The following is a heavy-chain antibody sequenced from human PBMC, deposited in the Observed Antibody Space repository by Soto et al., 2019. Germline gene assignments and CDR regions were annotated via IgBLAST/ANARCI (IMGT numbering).Heavy chain of an antibody. D-gene: IGHD3-3*01. V-gene: IGHV3-30-3*01. CDR3: ARDKDQYDFWGGTLDS. CDR2: ISYDGGNK. Sequence: QLVESGGGVVQPERSLKLSCTASNFVFSVYSLHWVRQAPGKGLEWVALISYDGGNKYYADSVKGRFTISRDNSKNTLYLHMNSLRREDTAVYYCARDKDQYDFWGGTLDSWGQGTLVTVSS. CDR1: NFVFSVYS. J-gene: IGHJ4*02.